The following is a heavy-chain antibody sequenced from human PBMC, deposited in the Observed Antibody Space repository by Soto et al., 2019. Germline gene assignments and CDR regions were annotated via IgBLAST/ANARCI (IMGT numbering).Heavy chain of an antibody. J-gene: IGHJ3*02. D-gene: IGHD3-3*01. CDR1: GFTFSSYA. CDR2: ISGSGGST. Sequence: EVQLLESGGGLVQPGGSLRLSCAASGFTFSSYAMSWVRQAPGKGLEWVSAISGSGGSTYYADSVKGRFTISRDNSKNTLYLQMNSLRAEDTAVYYCAKDISVLRFLEWGGGDFDIWGQGTMVTVSS. CDR3: AKDISVLRFLEWGGGDFDI. V-gene: IGHV3-23*01.